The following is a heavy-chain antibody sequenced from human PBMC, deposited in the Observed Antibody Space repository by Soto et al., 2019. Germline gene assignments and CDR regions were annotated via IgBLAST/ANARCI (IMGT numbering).Heavy chain of an antibody. CDR1: GYTFTSYG. D-gene: IGHD3-3*01. V-gene: IGHV1-18*01. Sequence: QVQLVQSGAEVKKPGASVKVTCKASGYTFTSYGISWVRQAPGQGLEWMGWISAYNGNTNYAQKLQGRVTMTTDTSTSTAYMELRSLRSDDTAVYYCARVPRWQDDFLDNWFDPWGQGTLVTVSS. CDR3: ARVPRWQDDFLDNWFDP. J-gene: IGHJ5*02. CDR2: ISAYNGNT.